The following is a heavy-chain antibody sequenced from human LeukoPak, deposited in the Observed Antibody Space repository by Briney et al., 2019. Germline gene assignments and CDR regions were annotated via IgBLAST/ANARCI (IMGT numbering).Heavy chain of an antibody. CDR3: ARDQVKVGATTAGDY. CDR1: GYTFTGYH. J-gene: IGHJ4*02. Sequence: ASVKVSCKASGYTFTGYHMHWVRQAPGQGLEWMGWINSNSGGTNYAQKFQGRVTMTRDTSISTAYMELSRLRSDDTAVYYCARDQVKVGATTAGDYWGQGTLVTVSS. CDR2: INSNSGGT. D-gene: IGHD1-26*01. V-gene: IGHV1-2*02.